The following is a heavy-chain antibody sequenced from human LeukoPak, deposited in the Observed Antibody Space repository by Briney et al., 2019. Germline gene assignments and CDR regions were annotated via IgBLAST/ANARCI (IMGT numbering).Heavy chain of an antibody. Sequence: ASVKVSCKASGYTFTSYAMHWVRQPAGQRLEWMGWINAGNGNTKYSQKLQGRVTTTRDTSASTAYMELSSLRSEDTAVYYCARAGPYYYGSGSLGYWGQGTLVTVSS. CDR1: GYTFTSYA. V-gene: IGHV1-3*01. D-gene: IGHD3-10*01. CDR3: ARAGPYYYGSGSLGY. J-gene: IGHJ4*02. CDR2: INAGNGNT.